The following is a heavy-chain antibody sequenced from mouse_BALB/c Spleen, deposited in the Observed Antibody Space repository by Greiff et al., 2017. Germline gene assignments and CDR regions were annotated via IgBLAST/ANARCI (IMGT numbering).Heavy chain of an antibody. J-gene: IGHJ2*01. CDR3: SRGWDGVFDY. Sequence: DVQLVESGGGLVKPGGSLKLSCAASGFTFSSYAMSWVRQSPEKRLEWVAEISSGGSYTCYPDTVTGRFTISRDNAKNTLYLEMSSLRSEDTAMYYCSRGWDGVFDYWGQGTTLTVSS. CDR1: GFTFSSYA. D-gene: IGHD4-1*01. V-gene: IGHV5-9-4*01. CDR2: ISSGGSYT.